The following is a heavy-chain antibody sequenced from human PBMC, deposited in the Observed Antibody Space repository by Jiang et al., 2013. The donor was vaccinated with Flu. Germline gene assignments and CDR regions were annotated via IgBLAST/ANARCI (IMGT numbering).Heavy chain of an antibody. J-gene: IGHJ5*02. CDR3: ARVKATPGIAVAGTGWFDP. D-gene: IGHD6-19*01. V-gene: IGHV1-69*02. CDR2: IIPILGIA. Sequence: AEVKKPGSSVKVSCKASGGTFSSYTISWVRQAPGQGLEWMGRIIPILGIANYAQKFQGRVTITADKSTSTAYMELSSLRSEDTAVCYCARVKATPGIAVAGTGWFDPWGQGTLVTASS. CDR1: GGTFSSYT.